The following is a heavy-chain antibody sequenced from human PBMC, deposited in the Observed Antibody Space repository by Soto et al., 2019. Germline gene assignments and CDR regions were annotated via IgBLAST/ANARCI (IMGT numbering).Heavy chain of an antibody. J-gene: IGHJ3*02. V-gene: IGHV3-23*01. CDR1: GFICSSYD. Sequence: GGSLRLSCAVSGFICSSYDMIWVRQAPGKGLEWVSTILVGGSPHYEDSVKGRFTISRDTSKNTVYLQMNSLTAGDTAVYYCAKATATSGGAFEIHGQGAMVTVSS. CDR3: AKATATSGGAFEI. CDR2: ILVGGSP. D-gene: IGHD1-1*01.